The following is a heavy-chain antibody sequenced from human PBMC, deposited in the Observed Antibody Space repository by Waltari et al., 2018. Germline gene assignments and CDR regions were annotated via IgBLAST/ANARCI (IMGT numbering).Heavy chain of an antibody. CDR1: GFTFSSYA. CDR3: LIQLPYFDY. D-gene: IGHD1-1*01. J-gene: IGHJ4*02. V-gene: IGHV3-23*04. CDR2: ISSSGDNT. Sequence: EVQLVESGGGLVQPGGSLSLSCAASGFTFSSYAMSWVRQAPGKGREWVSGISSSGDNTYDADSVKGRFTISRDNSKNTLYLQMNSLRAEDTAVYYVLIQLPYFDYWGQGTLVTVSS.